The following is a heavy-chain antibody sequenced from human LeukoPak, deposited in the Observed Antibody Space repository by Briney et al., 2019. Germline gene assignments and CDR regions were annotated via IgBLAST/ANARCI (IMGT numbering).Heavy chain of an antibody. CDR1: GGSITNYY. J-gene: IGHJ4*02. D-gene: IGHD6-19*01. CDR3: ARINSSGWYFDY. V-gene: IGHV4-59*12. CDR2: IYYSGNT. Sequence: SETLSLTCTVSGGSITNYYWSWIRQPPGKGLEWIGYIYYSGNTNYNPSLKSRVTISVDTSKNQFSLKLSSVTAADTAVYYCARINSSGWYFDYWGQGTLVTVSS.